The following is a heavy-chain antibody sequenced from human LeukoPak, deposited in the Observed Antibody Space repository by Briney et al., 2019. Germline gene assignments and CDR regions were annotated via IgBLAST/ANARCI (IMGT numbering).Heavy chain of an antibody. J-gene: IGHJ4*02. V-gene: IGHV1-2*02. D-gene: IGHD5-12*01. CDR3: ATAGYSGYDCDY. Sequence: ASVKVSCKASGYTFTGYYMHWVRQAPGQGLEWMGWINPNSGGTNYAQKFQGRVTMTRDTSISTAYMELSRVKSDDTAVYYCATAGYSGYDCDYWGQGTLVTVSS. CDR2: INPNSGGT. CDR1: GYTFTGYY.